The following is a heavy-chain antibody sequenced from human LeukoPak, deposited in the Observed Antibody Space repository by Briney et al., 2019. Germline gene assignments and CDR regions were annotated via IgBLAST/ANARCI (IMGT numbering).Heavy chain of an antibody. D-gene: IGHD1-26*01. Sequence: PGRSLRLSCAASGFSFSSYGMHWVRQAPGKGLEWVSGISGSGGSTYYADSVRGRFTISRDNSKNMVYLQMNSLRAEDTAVYYCAKPNMGYWAIDSWGQGPLVTVSS. J-gene: IGHJ4*02. V-gene: IGHV3-23*01. CDR1: GFSFSSYG. CDR2: ISGSGGST. CDR3: AKPNMGYWAIDS.